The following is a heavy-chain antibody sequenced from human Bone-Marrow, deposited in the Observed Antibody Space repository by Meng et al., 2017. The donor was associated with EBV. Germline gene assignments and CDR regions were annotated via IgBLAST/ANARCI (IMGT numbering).Heavy chain of an antibody. D-gene: IGHD3-10*01. V-gene: IGHV1-69*01. J-gene: IGHJ4*02. Sequence: QVQLVQSAAEVKKPGSSVKVSCKTSGGPFRNYAVSWVRQAPGQGLEWLGGFLPTLGAPNYAQKFHGRVTITADESTSTHYMDLSSVRSDDTAVYYCASESGRGYTPDYWGQGTLVTVSS. CDR2: FLPTLGAP. CDR1: GGPFRNYA. CDR3: ASESGRGYTPDY.